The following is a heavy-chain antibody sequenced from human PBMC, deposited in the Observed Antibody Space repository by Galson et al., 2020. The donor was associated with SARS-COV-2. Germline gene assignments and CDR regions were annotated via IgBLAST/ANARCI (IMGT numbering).Heavy chain of an antibody. J-gene: IGHJ6*02. CDR3: ARDFHPFIDYGMDV. V-gene: IGHV3-74*01. D-gene: IGHD1-26*01. Sequence: GESLKISCAASGFTFSSYWMYWVRQAPGKGLVWVSRINSDGSSTSYADSVKGRFTISRDNAKNTLYLQMNSLRAEDTAVYYCARDFHPFIDYGMDVWGQGTTVTVSS. CDR1: GFTFSSYW. CDR2: INSDGSST.